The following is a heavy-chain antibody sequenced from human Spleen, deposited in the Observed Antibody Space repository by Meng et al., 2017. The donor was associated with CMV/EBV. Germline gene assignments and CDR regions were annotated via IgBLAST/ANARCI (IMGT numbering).Heavy chain of an antibody. J-gene: IGHJ4*02. V-gene: IGHV1-18*04. CDR1: GYTFINYG. D-gene: IGHD1-7*01. CDR2: IRADNGHT. CDR3: ARDWNYEFDY. Sequence: KVSCKASGYTFINYGISWVRQAPGQGLEWMGWIRADNGHTNFAQQFQGRVTLTIDTSTSAAYMELRSLRFDDTAVYYCARDWNYEFDYWGQGTLVTVSS.